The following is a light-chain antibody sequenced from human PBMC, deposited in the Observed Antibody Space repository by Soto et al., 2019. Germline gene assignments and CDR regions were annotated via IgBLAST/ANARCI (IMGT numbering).Light chain of an antibody. J-gene: IGKJ1*01. CDR1: QGISNY. V-gene: IGKV1-27*01. Sequence: DIKMTQSPSTLSGSVGDRVTITCRASQGISNYVAWYQQKPGKVPKLLIYAASTLQSGVPSRFSGSGSGTDFTLTISSLQPEDVATYYCQKYNSAPFGQVTKVDI. CDR3: QKYNSAP. CDR2: AAS.